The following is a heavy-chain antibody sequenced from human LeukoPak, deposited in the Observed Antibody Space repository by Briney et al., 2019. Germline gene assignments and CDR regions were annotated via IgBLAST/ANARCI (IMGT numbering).Heavy chain of an antibody. CDR3: AREDIYYYDSSGYFDY. V-gene: IGHV4-39*07. J-gene: IGHJ4*02. CDR2: IYYSGST. CDR1: GGSISSSSYY. D-gene: IGHD3-22*01. Sequence: SETLSLTCTVSGGSISSSSYYWGWIRQPPGKGLEWIGTIYYSGSTYYNPSLKSRVTISVDTSKNQFSLKLSSVTAADTAAYYCAREDIYYYDSSGYFDYWGQGTLVIVSS.